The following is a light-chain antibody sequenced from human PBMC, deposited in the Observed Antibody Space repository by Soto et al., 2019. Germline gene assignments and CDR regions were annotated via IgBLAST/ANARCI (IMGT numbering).Light chain of an antibody. CDR1: QSVSRY. V-gene: IGKV3-11*01. Sequence: EIVLTQSPATLSLSPGERATLSCRASQSVSRYLAWYQQKPGQAPRLLIYDASNRATGIPARFSGSGSGTGGGLTISSLEPEDFAVYYCQQRSDWPSTFGGGTKVQIK. CDR3: QQRSDWPST. J-gene: IGKJ4*01. CDR2: DAS.